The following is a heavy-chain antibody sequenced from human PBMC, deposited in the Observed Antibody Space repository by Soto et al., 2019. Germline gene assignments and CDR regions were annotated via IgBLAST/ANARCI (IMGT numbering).Heavy chain of an antibody. CDR3: ARTYSRSSPVIDY. J-gene: IGHJ4*02. Sequence: GSQVKVSCKASGYTFARYYIHRLRQAPGQGLEWMGWINPQGGGTNYAQQFQGSVTMTRDTSISTAYMELSRLRSDDTATYFCARTYSRSSPVIDYWGQGTMLTVYS. CDR2: INPQGGGT. D-gene: IGHD6-6*01. CDR1: GYTFARYY. V-gene: IGHV1-2*02.